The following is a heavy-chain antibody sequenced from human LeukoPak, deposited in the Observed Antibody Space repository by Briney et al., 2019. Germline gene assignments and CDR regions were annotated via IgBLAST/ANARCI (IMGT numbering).Heavy chain of an antibody. J-gene: IGHJ5*02. CDR3: ARLGSVYCSGGSCYKFDP. V-gene: IGHV5-51*01. CDR1: GYSFTSYW. CDR2: IYPGDSDT. D-gene: IGHD2-15*01. Sequence: GESLKISCKGSGYSFTSYWIGWLRQMPGKGLEWMGIIYPGDSDTRYSPSFQGQVTISADKSISTAYLQWSSLKASDTAMYCCARLGSVYCSGGSCYKFDPRGQGTRVTVS.